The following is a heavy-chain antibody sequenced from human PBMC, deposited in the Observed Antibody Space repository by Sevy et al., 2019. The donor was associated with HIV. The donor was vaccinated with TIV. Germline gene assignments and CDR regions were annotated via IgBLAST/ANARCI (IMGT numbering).Heavy chain of an antibody. CDR1: GGTFSSYA. V-gene: IGHV1-69*13. CDR3: ARRGYSYGFDTDYYYYGMDV. Sequence: ASVKVSCKASGGTFSSYAISWVRQAPGQGLEWMGGIIPICGTANYAQKFQGRVTITADESTSTAYMELSSLRFEDTAVYYCARRGYSYGFDTDYYYYGMDVWGQGTTVTVSS. D-gene: IGHD5-18*01. CDR2: IIPICGTA. J-gene: IGHJ6*02.